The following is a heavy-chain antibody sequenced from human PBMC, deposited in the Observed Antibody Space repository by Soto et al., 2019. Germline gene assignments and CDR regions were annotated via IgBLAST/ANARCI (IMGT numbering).Heavy chain of an antibody. CDR3: AKDFHFWSGYHAPYYYYGMDV. CDR1: GFTFDDYT. J-gene: IGHJ6*02. Sequence: LRLSCAASGFTFDDYTMHWVRQAPGKGLEWVSLISWDGGSTYYADSVKGRFTISRDNSKNSLYLQMNSLRTEDTALYYCAKDFHFWSGYHAPYYYYGMDVWGQGTTVTVSS. CDR2: ISWDGGST. V-gene: IGHV3-43*01. D-gene: IGHD3-3*02.